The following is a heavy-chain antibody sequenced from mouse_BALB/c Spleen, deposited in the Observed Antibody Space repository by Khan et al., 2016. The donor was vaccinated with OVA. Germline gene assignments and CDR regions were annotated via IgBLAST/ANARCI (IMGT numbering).Heavy chain of an antibody. J-gene: IGHJ1*01. D-gene: IGHD3-3*01. Sequence: QVQLQQSGPGLVAPSQSLSITCTVSGFSLSRYSVHWVRQPPGKGLEWLGMIWVGGSADYNSALKSRLSISKDNSKSHVFLKMNSLQTDDTAMYYCARNRDGGSYWYFDVWGAGTTVTVSS. CDR3: ARNRDGGSYWYFDV. CDR2: IWVGGSA. V-gene: IGHV2-6-4*01. CDR1: GFSLSRYS.